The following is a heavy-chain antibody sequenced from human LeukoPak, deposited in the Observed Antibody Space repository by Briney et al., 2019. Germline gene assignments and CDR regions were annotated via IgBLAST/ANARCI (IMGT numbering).Heavy chain of an antibody. V-gene: IGHV3-23*01. CDR2: ISGSGSST. D-gene: IGHD3-22*01. J-gene: IGHJ4*02. Sequence: QPGGSLRLSCVVSGFTLGSYAMTWVRQAPGKGLEWVSAISGSGSSTYYADSVKGRFSISRDNSKNTLYLQMNSLRVDDTAVYYCAKGPQVGSGYHPDSWGQGTLVTVSS. CDR3: AKGPQVGSGYHPDS. CDR1: GFTLGSYA.